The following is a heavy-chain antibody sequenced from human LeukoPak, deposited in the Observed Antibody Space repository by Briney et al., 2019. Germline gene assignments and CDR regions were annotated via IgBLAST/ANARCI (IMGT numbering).Heavy chain of an antibody. V-gene: IGHV4-59*01. CDR1: GGSISSYY. CDR2: IYYSGST. J-gene: IGHJ5*02. D-gene: IGHD3-22*01. Sequence: SETLSLTCTVSGGSISSYYWSWIRQPPGKGLGWIGYIYYSGSTNCNPSLKSRVTISVDTSKNQFSLKLSSVTAADTAVYYCARVGGDSSGYWGFDPWGQGTLVTVSS. CDR3: ARVGGDSSGYWGFDP.